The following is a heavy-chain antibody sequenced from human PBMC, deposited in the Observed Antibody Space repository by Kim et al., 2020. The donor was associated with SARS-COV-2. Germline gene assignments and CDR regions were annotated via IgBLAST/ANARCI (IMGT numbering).Heavy chain of an antibody. V-gene: IGHV1-69*13. CDR1: GGTFNSYA. CDR2: IIPLFRTP. D-gene: IGHD3-10*01. J-gene: IGHJ6*02. Sequence: SVKVSCKALGGTFNSYAVSWVRQAPGQGLEWMGGIIPLFRTPIYAQEFQGRITIAADESTSTVYMELSSLRSEDTAVYYCGRDLMKYFGDPKPYFYYGMDVWGQGTTVTVAS. CDR3: GRDLMKYFGDPKPYFYYGMDV.